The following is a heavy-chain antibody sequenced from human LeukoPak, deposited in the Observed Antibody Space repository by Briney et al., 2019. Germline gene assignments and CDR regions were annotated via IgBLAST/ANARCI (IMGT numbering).Heavy chain of an antibody. CDR2: MNPNSGNT. D-gene: IGHD6-6*01. Sequence: GASVKVSCKASGYTFTSYDINWVRQATGQGLEWMGWMNPNSGNTGYAQKFQGRVTMTRNTSISIAYMELSSLRSEDTAVYYCARVPIAARLYYGMDVWGQGTTVTVSS. CDR1: GYTFTSYD. V-gene: IGHV1-8*01. CDR3: ARVPIAARLYYGMDV. J-gene: IGHJ6*02.